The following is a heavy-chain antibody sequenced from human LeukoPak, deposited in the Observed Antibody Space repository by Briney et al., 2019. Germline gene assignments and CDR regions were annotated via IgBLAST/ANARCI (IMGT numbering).Heavy chain of an antibody. CDR2: INPSGGRT. Sequence: ASVKVSCKASGYTFSNYYMHWVRQAPGQGLEWMGTINPSGGRTTYAQKFQGRVTMTRDTSTRTVYMELRNLRSEDTAVYYCARDHATIGRYDYWGQGTLVTVSS. D-gene: IGHD3-9*01. V-gene: IGHV1-46*01. J-gene: IGHJ4*02. CDR1: GYTFSNYY. CDR3: ARDHATIGRYDY.